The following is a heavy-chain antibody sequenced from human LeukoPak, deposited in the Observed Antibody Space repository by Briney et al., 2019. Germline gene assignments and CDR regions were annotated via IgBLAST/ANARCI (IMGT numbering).Heavy chain of an antibody. V-gene: IGHV5-51*01. CDR3: ARHESGSYVVSAFDI. J-gene: IGHJ3*02. D-gene: IGHD1-26*01. CDR1: GYSFTSYW. Sequence: GESLKISCKGSGYSFTSYWIGWVRQMPGKGLEWMGIIYPGDSDTRYSPSFQGQVTISADKSISTAYLQWSSLKASDTAMYYCARHESGSYVVSAFDIWGQGTMVTVSS. CDR2: IYPGDSDT.